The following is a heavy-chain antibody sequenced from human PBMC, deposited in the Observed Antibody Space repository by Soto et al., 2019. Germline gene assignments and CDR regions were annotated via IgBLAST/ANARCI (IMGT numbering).Heavy chain of an antibody. CDR2: IYSGGTT. CDR3: ARDRSYYDSSGSYSPPY. CDR1: GFTVSSNY. J-gene: IGHJ4*02. V-gene: IGHV3-66*01. Sequence: PGGSLRLSCAASGFTVSSNYMSWVRQAPGKGLEWVSVIYSGGTTHYADSVKGSFTISRDNSKNTLYLQMNSLRAEDTAVYYCARDRSYYDSSGSYSPPYWGQGTLVTVSS. D-gene: IGHD3-22*01.